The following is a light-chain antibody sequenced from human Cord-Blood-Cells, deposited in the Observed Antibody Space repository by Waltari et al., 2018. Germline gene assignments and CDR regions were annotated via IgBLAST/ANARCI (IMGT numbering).Light chain of an antibody. V-gene: IGKV3-20*01. CDR3: QQYGSSPPSIT. CDR1: QSVSSSY. Sequence: EIVLTQSPGTLSLSPGERATLSCRASQSVSSSYLAWYQQKPGQAPRLLIYGASSRATGIPDRFSGSGSGTDFTLTISRLEPEDFAVYYCQQYGSSPPSITFGQGTRLGIK. J-gene: IGKJ5*01. CDR2: GAS.